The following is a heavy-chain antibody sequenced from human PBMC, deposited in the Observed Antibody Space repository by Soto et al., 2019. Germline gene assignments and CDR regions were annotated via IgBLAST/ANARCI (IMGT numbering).Heavy chain of an antibody. Sequence: GGSLTLSCRAPAFTSGDYAVSWFRQAAGKGLEWVGLIRSKAYGGTTEYAAYVKDRFSISRDNSEGVAYLQMNNLKTDDSAVYFCARVQQWLLRFYYYALDVWGQGTTVTVSS. J-gene: IGHJ6*02. CDR1: AFTSGDYA. CDR2: IRSKAYGGTT. V-gene: IGHV3-49*03. D-gene: IGHD6-19*01. CDR3: ARVQQWLLRFYYYALDV.